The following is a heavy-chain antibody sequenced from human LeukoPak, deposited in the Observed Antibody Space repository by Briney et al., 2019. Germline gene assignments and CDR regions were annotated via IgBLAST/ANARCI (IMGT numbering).Heavy chain of an antibody. CDR2: INPNRGGT. Sequence: GASVKLSCKASGYTFTGYYMHWVRQAPGQGLEWMGWINPNRGGTNYAQKFQGRVTMTRDTSISTACMELSRLRSDDTAVYYCARSVRNFEGRSGSYQYSPDYWGQRTLLTVSS. CDR3: ARSVRNFEGRSGSYQYSPDY. J-gene: IGHJ4*02. CDR1: GYTFTGYY. D-gene: IGHD3-10*01. V-gene: IGHV1-2*02.